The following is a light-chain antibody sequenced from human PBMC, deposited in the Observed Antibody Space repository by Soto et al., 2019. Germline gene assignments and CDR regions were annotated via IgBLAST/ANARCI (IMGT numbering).Light chain of an antibody. CDR3: SSYTSSSTSVV. CDR1: SSDVGTYNY. Sequence: QSALTQPASVSGSPGQSITMSSTGTSSDVGTYNYVSWYQQHPGKAPKLMIYDVSYRPSGVSDRFSGSKSGNTASLTISGLQAEDEADYYCSSYTSSSTSVVFGGGTKLTVL. CDR2: DVS. J-gene: IGLJ2*01. V-gene: IGLV2-14*01.